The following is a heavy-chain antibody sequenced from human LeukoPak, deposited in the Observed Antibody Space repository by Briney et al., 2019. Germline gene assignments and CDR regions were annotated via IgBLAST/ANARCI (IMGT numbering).Heavy chain of an antibody. CDR1: GCTFTSYD. J-gene: IGHJ4*02. Sequence: ASVKVSCKASGCTFTSYDINWVRQATGQGLEWMGWMNPNSGNTGYAQKFQGRVTMTRNTSISTAYMELSSLRSEDTAVYYRARLARTGDFDYWGQGTLVTVSS. CDR3: ARLARTGDFDY. D-gene: IGHD7-27*01. CDR2: MNPNSGNT. V-gene: IGHV1-8*01.